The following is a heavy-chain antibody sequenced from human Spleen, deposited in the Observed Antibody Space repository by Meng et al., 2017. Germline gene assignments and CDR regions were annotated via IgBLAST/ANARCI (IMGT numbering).Heavy chain of an antibody. CDR3: ARGVAVAGTGSYNWFDP. CDR2: IYTSGST. D-gene: IGHD6-19*01. CDR1: GGSISSGSYY. V-gene: IGHV4-61*02. J-gene: IGHJ5*02. Sequence: VQLQESGPGLVKPSQPLSLTCTVSGGSISSGSYYWSWIRQPAGKGLEWIGRIYTSGSTNYNPSLKSRVTISVDTSKNQFSLKLSSVTAADTAVYYCARGVAVAGTGSYNWFDPWGQGTLVTVSS.